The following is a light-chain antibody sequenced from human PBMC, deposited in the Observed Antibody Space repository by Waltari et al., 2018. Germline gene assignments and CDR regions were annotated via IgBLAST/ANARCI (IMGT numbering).Light chain of an antibody. CDR2: DVS. V-gene: IGLV2-14*03. CDR1: SSDVGGYNY. CDR3: SSYTSSSTFWV. J-gene: IGLJ3*02. Sequence: QSALTQPASVSGSPGQSITISCTGTSSDVGGYNYVSWYQQHPGKAPKLIIYDVSNRPSGVSNCFSGSNSGNTASLTISGLQAEDEADYYCSSYTSSSTFWVFGGGTKLTVL.